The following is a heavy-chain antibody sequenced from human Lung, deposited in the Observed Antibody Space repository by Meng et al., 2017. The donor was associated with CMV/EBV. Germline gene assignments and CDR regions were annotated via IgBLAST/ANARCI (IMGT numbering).Heavy chain of an antibody. CDR1: GGTFSSYA. D-gene: IGHD4-11*01. CDR2: IIPIFGTA. J-gene: IGHJ5*02. Sequence: SGGTFSSYAISWVRQPPGQGLEWMGGIIPIFGTANYAQKFQGRVTITTDESTSTAYMELSSLRSEDTAVYYCARGMDDYSNYNWFDPWGQGTLVTVSS. CDR3: ARGMDDYSNYNWFDP. V-gene: IGHV1-69*05.